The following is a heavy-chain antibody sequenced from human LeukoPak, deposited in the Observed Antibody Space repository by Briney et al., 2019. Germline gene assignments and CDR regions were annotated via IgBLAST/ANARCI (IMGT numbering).Heavy chain of an antibody. CDR2: IYTSGST. CDR1: GGSISSGSYY. J-gene: IGHJ4*02. Sequence: PSETLSLTCTVSGGSISSGSYYWRWSRQPAGKGLEWIERIYTSGSTNYNPSLQSRVTISVDTSKNQFSLKLSSVTAADTVVYYCARLHWLSPDYWGQGTLVTVSA. D-gene: IGHD3-22*01. V-gene: IGHV4-61*02. CDR3: ARLHWLSPDY.